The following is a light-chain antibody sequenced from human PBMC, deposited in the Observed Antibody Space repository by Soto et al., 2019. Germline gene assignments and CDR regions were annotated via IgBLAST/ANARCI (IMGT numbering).Light chain of an antibody. J-gene: IGLJ3*02. Sequence: QPVLTQSSSASASLGSSVKLTCTLSSGHSSYIIAWHQQQPGKAPRYLMKLEGSGSYNKGSGVPDRFSGSSSGADRYLTISNLHSEDEADYYCETGDSNTRVFGGGTKLTVL. CDR1: SGHSSYI. V-gene: IGLV4-60*03. CDR3: ETGDSNTRV. CDR2: LEGSGSY.